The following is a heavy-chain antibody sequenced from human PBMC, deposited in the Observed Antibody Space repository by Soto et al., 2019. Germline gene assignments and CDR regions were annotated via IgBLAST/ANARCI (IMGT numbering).Heavy chain of an antibody. CDR3: ARTNGYDAFDI. J-gene: IGHJ3*02. V-gene: IGHV3-30-3*01. CDR1: GFTFSSYA. CDR2: ISYDGSNK. Sequence: QVQLVESGGGVVQPGRSLRLSCAASGFTFSSYAMHWVRQAPGKGLEWVAVISYDGSNKYYADSVKGRFTIARDNSKNMLYLQMNSLRAEDTAVYYCARTNGYDAFDIWGQGTMVIVSS. D-gene: IGHD5-18*01.